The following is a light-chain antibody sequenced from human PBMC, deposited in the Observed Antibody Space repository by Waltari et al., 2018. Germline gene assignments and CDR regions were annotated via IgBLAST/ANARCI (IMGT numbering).Light chain of an antibody. CDR1: SDSIASNY. CDR2: EDN. J-gene: IGLJ2*01. V-gene: IGLV6-57*03. CDR3: QSYDSDEGVV. Sequence: NSLLTQPHSVPESPGKTVTISCTRTSDSIASNYVQWYQQRPGSAPTTVIFEDNQRPSGVPDRFSASIETSSNSASLTISGLKTEDEALYYCQSYDSDEGVVFGGGTKLTVL.